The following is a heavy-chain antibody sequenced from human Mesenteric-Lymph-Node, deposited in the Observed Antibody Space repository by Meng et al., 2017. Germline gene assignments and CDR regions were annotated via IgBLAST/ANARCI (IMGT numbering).Heavy chain of an antibody. V-gene: IGHV3-21*01. CDR2: ISSSSSYI. Sequence: GESLKISCAASGFTFSSYSMNWVRQAPGKGLEWVSSISSSSSYIYYADSVKGRFTISRDNAKNSLYLQMNSLRAEDTAVYYCARYCSGGSCYDDYWGQGTLVTVSS. J-gene: IGHJ4*02. D-gene: IGHD2-15*01. CDR3: ARYCSGGSCYDDY. CDR1: GFTFSSYS.